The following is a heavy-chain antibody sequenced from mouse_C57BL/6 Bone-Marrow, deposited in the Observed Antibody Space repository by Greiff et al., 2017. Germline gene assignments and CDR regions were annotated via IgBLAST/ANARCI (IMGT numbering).Heavy chain of an antibody. CDR2: INPNNGGT. CDR1: GYTFTDYN. D-gene: IGHD1-1*01. Sequence: VQLQQSGPELVKPGASVKIPCTASGYTFTDYNMDWVKQSHGKSLEWIGDINPNNGGTIYNQKFKGKATLTVDTSSSTAYMELRSLTSEDTAVYYCARGEYYYGSCYFDVWGTGTTVTVSS. J-gene: IGHJ1*03. V-gene: IGHV1-18*01. CDR3: ARGEYYYGSCYFDV.